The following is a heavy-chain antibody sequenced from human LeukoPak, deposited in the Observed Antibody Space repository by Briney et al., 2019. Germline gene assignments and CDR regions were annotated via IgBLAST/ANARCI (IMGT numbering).Heavy chain of an antibody. CDR2: ISWNSGSI. Sequence: GGSLRLSCAASGFTFDDYAMHWVRQAPGKGLEWVSGISWNSGSIGSADSVKGRFTISRDNAKNSLYLQMNSLRAEDTALYYCAKGLEDYWGQGTLVTVSS. CDR3: AKGLEDY. J-gene: IGHJ4*02. V-gene: IGHV3-9*01. CDR1: GFTFDDYA.